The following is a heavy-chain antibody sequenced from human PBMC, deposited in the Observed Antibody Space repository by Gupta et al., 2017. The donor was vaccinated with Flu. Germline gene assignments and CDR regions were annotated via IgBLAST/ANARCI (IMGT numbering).Heavy chain of an antibody. V-gene: IGHV1-2*06. J-gene: IGHJ3*02. CDR2: INPNSGGT. CDR1: GYTFPGHY. CDR3: ARQVVPAAIIAFDI. Sequence: QVQQVQSGAEVKKPGASVKVSCKASGYTFPGHYIHWVRQAPGQGLEWMGRINPNSGGTNYAQKFQGRVTMTRDTSISTSYMELSRLRSDDTAVYYCARQVVPAAIIAFDIWGQGTMVTVSS. D-gene: IGHD2-2*02.